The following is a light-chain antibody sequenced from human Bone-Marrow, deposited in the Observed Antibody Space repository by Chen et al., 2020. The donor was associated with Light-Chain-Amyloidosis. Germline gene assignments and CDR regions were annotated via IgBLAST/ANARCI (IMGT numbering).Light chain of an antibody. CDR2: RDT. J-gene: IGLJ2*01. CDR1: DLPTKY. V-gene: IGLV3-25*03. Sequence: YELTQPPSVSVSPGQTGRLTCSGDDLPTKYAYWYQQKPGQAPVLVIHRDTERPSGISERFSGSSSGTTATLTISGVQAEDEADYHCQSADSSGTYEVIFGGGTKLTVL. CDR3: QSADSSGTYEVI.